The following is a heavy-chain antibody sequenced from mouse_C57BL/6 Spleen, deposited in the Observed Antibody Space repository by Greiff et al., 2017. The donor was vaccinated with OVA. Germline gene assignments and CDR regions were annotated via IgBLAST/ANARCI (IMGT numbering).Heavy chain of an antibody. CDR1: GFNIKDYY. CDR2: IDHEDGET. D-gene: IGHD2-1*01. Sequence: EVKLQQSGAELVKPGASVKLSCTASGFNIKDYYMQWVKQRTEKGLEWIGRIDHEDGETTYAPKLQGKATITADTASNTAYLQLSSLTSEDTAVYYCASPIYYGNYYAMDYWGQGTSVTVSS. V-gene: IGHV14-2*01. J-gene: IGHJ4*01. CDR3: ASPIYYGNYYAMDY.